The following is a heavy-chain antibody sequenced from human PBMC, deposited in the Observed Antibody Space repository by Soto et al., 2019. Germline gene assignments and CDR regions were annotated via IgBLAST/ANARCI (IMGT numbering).Heavy chain of an antibody. CDR2: ISYDGSNK. J-gene: IGHJ4*02. D-gene: IGHD6-13*01. CDR3: ARTKTGIAPAGHMTS. CDR1: GFTFGSYA. V-gene: IGHV3-30*04. Sequence: GGSLRLSCAASGFTFGSYAMHWVRQAPGKGLEWVAVISYDGSNKYYADSVKGRFTISRDNSKNMLYLQMNSLRAEDTAVYYCARTKTGIAPAGHMTSGGQGPLVTVSS.